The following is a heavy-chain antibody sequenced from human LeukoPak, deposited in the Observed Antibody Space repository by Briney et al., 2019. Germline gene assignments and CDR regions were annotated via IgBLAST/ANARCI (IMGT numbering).Heavy chain of an antibody. CDR3: AREEEMATNTDY. V-gene: IGHV3-74*01. Sequence: GGSLRLSCAASGFTFRRHWMHWVRQAPGKGLVWVSRINGDGSATYYADSVKGRFSISRDNPKNILYLHMHSLRADDTAVYYCAREEEMATNTDYWGQGTLVTVSS. CDR2: INGDGSAT. J-gene: IGHJ4*02. D-gene: IGHD5-24*01. CDR1: GFTFRRHW.